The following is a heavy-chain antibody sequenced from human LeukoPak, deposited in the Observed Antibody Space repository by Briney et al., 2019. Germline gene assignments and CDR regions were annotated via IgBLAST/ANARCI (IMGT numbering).Heavy chain of an antibody. J-gene: IGHJ4*02. V-gene: IGHV3-21*01. Sequence: GGSLRLSCAASGFTFSSYSMNWVRQAPGKGLEWVSSISTRSYYMYYADSVKGRFTISRDDAKSSVYLQMNSLRAEDTAVYYCARIIDDYSKLGDYWGQGTLVTVSS. CDR1: GFTFSSYS. CDR2: ISTRSYYM. D-gene: IGHD4-11*01. CDR3: ARIIDDYSKLGDY.